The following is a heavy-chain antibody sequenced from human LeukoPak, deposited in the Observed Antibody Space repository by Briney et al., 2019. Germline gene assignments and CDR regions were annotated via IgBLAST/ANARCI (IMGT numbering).Heavy chain of an antibody. Sequence: SVKVSCKASGGTFSSYAISSVRQAPGQGLEWMGGIIPIFGTANYAQKFQGRVTITTDESTSTAYMELSSLRSEDTAVYYCAGEGPDCYKVMALGRAFDIWGQGTMVTVSS. D-gene: IGHD2-21*01. CDR3: AGEGPDCYKVMALGRAFDI. V-gene: IGHV1-69*05. CDR1: GGTFSSYA. J-gene: IGHJ3*02. CDR2: IIPIFGTA.